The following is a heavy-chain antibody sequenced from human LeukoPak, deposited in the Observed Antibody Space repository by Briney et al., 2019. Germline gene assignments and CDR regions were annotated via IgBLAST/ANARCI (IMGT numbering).Heavy chain of an antibody. CDR3: AREFSWSGFFDY. V-gene: IGHV4-59*01. J-gene: IGHJ4*02. Sequence: SETLSLTCTVSDGSISSYYWSWIRQPPGKGLEWIGHIYDSGSTNYNPSLKSRVTISVDTSKNQFSLKLRSVTAAGTAVYYCAREFSWSGFFDYWGQGTLVTVSS. CDR1: DGSISSYY. CDR2: IYDSGST. D-gene: IGHD3-3*01.